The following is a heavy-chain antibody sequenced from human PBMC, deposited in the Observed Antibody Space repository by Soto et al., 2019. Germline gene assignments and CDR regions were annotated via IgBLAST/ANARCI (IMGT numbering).Heavy chain of an antibody. V-gene: IGHV1-8*01. CDR1: VYIFTSLD. Sequence: KVSFHASVYIFTSLDINWVRQTAGQGLEWMGWMQPSTGRTGYAQKFQGRVTMTRDTSINTAYMELTTLTSDDTAFYYCARGVSAGVDYWGQGTLVTVSS. CDR2: MQPSTGRT. CDR3: ARGVSAGVDY. J-gene: IGHJ4*02. D-gene: IGHD1-26*01.